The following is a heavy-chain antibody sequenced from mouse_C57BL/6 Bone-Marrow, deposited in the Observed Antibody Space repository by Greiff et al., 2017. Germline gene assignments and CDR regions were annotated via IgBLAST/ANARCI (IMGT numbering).Heavy chain of an antibody. D-gene: IGHD1-1*01. Sequence: QVQLQQSGPELVKPGASVKLSCKASGYTFTSYDINWVKQRPGQGLEWIGWIYPRDGSTKYNETFTGKATLTVDTSSSTAYMELHSLTSEDSAVYFCARLEFYGSSGDWYFDVWGTGTTVTVSS. CDR3: ARLEFYGSSGDWYFDV. CDR2: IYPRDGST. V-gene: IGHV1-85*01. CDR1: GYTFTSYD. J-gene: IGHJ1*03.